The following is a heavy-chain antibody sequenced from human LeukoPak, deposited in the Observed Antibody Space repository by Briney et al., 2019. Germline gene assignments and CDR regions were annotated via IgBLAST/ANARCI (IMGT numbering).Heavy chain of an antibody. J-gene: IGHJ2*01. Sequence: PGRSLRLSCAASGFTFSSYGMHWVRQAPGKGLEWVAVISYDGSNKYYADSVKGRFTISRDNSKNTLYLQMNSLRPEDTAIYYCAKGGGKIDYYPFFGRYFDLWGRGTLVTVSS. V-gene: IGHV3-30*18. D-gene: IGHD3-3*01. CDR2: ISYDGSNK. CDR3: AKGGGKIDYYPFFGRYFDL. CDR1: GFTFSSYG.